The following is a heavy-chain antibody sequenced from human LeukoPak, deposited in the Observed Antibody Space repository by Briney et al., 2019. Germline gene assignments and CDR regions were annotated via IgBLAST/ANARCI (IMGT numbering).Heavy chain of an antibody. CDR1: GGSTSGGNYY. J-gene: IGHJ4*02. CDR2: ISSSGTT. CDR3: ARLGAGPTYYDFWSGYSSFYFDY. V-gene: IGHV4-39*02. Sequence: SETLSLTCIVSGGSTSGGNYYWGWIRRPPGTGLEWIGGISSSGTTYYNPSLKSRITISVDTSKNHFSLKLSSVTAADTAVYYCARLGAGPTYYDFWSGYSSFYFDYWGQGTLVTVSS. D-gene: IGHD3-3*01.